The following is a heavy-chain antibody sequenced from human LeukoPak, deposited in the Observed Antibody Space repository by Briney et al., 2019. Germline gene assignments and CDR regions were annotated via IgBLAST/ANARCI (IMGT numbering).Heavy chain of an antibody. Sequence: SETLSLTCAFYGGSFSGYYWSWIRQPPGKGLEWIGEINHSGSTNYNPSLKSRVTISVDTSKNQFSLKLSSVTAADTAVYYCARGYSGYNLYWGQGTLVTVSS. J-gene: IGHJ4*02. V-gene: IGHV4-34*01. CDR2: INHSGST. CDR1: GGSFSGYY. D-gene: IGHD3-22*01. CDR3: ARGYSGYNLY.